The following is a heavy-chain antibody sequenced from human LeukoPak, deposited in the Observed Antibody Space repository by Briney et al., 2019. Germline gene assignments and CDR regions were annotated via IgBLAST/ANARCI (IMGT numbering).Heavy chain of an antibody. Sequence: PGGSLRLSCAASGFTVSSNYMSWVRQAPGKGLEWVSVIYSGGSTYYADSVKGRFTTSRDNSKNTLYLQMNSLRAEDTAVYYCAREGDYYDSSGYLEDWGQGTLVTVSS. CDR1: GFTVSSNY. CDR2: IYSGGST. J-gene: IGHJ4*02. CDR3: AREGDYYDSSGYLED. D-gene: IGHD3-22*01. V-gene: IGHV3-53*01.